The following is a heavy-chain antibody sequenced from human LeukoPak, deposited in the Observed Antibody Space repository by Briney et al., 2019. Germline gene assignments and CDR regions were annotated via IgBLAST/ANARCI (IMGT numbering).Heavy chain of an antibody. Sequence: GGSLRFSCAASGFTFSSYSMNWVRQAPGKGLEWVSYISSSSSTIYYADSVKGRFTISRDNAKNSLYLQMNSLRAEDTAVYYCASTATVSRYFDLWGRGTLVTVSS. D-gene: IGHD6-25*01. CDR2: ISSSSSTI. J-gene: IGHJ2*01. V-gene: IGHV3-48*04. CDR1: GFTFSSYS. CDR3: ASTATVSRYFDL.